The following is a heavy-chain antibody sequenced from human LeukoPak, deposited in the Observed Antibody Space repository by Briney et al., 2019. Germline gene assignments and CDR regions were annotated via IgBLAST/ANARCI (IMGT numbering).Heavy chain of an antibody. V-gene: IGHV3-23*01. CDR1: GFPFGSYA. D-gene: IGHD2-15*01. Sequence: GGSLRLSCAASGFPFGSYAMSWVRQGPGKGLEWVAATNSSDPGTYHADSVRGRFTISRDNSKNTLYLQMNRLRVEDAAVYYCARAPVTSCRGAFCYPFDYWGQGTLVTVSS. CDR3: ARAPVTSCRGAFCYPFDY. J-gene: IGHJ4*02. CDR2: TNSSDPGT.